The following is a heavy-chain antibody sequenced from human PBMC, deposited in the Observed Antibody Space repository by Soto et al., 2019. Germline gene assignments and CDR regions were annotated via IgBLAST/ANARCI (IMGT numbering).Heavy chain of an antibody. D-gene: IGHD6-19*01. CDR2: ISSSSSYI. CDR3: ARDRAVAGTLSYYYYYGMDV. J-gene: IGHJ6*02. Sequence: EVQLVESGGGLVKPGGSLRLSCAASGFTFSSYSMNWVRQAPGKGLEWVSSISSSSSYIYYADSVKGRFTISRDNAKNSLYLQMNSLRAEDTAVYYCARDRAVAGTLSYYYYYGMDVWGQGTTVTVSS. V-gene: IGHV3-21*01. CDR1: GFTFSSYS.